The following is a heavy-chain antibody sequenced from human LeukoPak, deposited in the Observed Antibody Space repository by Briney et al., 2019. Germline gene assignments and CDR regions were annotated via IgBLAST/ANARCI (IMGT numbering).Heavy chain of an antibody. D-gene: IGHD2-2*02. J-gene: IGHJ5*02. Sequence: GGSLRLSCAASGFTFSSYSMNWVRQAPGKGLEWVSSISSSSGYIHYADSVKGRFTISRDNAKNSLYLQMNSLRAEDTAVYYCARAGCSSTSCYMRTYNWFDPWGQGTLVTVSS. CDR3: ARAGCSSTSCYMRTYNWFDP. CDR1: GFTFSSYS. V-gene: IGHV3-21*01. CDR2: ISSSSGYI.